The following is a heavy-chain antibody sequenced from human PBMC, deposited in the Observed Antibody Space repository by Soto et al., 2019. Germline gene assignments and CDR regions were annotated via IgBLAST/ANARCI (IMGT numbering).Heavy chain of an antibody. V-gene: IGHV3-53*01. CDR3: ARAGFERLYFDQ. J-gene: IGHJ4*02. CDR1: GFTVTNSY. Sequence: EVQLVESGGDLIQPGGSLRLSCAASGFTVTNSYMAWVRQAPGKGLEWVSVVYTSGRTYHADSVKGRFTVSRDISTNMFFLQMNKLSADDMATYYCARAGFERLYFDQWGRGTLVTVAS. CDR2: VYTSGRT. D-gene: IGHD1-1*01.